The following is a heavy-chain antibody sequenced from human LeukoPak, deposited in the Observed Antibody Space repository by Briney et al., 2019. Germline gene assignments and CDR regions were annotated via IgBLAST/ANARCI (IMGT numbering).Heavy chain of an antibody. CDR2: IYYSGST. CDR3: AGAQYNWNPAPFDY. CDR1: GGSISSSSYY. J-gene: IGHJ4*02. Sequence: SETLSLTCTVSGGSISSSSYYWGWIRQPPGKGLEWIGSIYYSGSTYYNPSLKSRVTISVDTSKNQFSLKLSSVTAADTAVYYCAGAQYNWNPAPFDYWGQGTLVTVSS. V-gene: IGHV4-39*07. D-gene: IGHD1-20*01.